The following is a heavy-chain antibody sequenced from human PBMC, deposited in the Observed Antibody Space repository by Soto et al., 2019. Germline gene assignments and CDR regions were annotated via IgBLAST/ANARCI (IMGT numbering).Heavy chain of an antibody. Sequence: EVQLVESGGGLVQPGGSLRLSCAASGFTFSSYWMHWVRQAPGKGLVWVSRINSDGSRTNYAHSVKGQFTISRDNAKNKLYLQMNCLRAEDTAVYYCGRGASGSYRLDSWGQGTLVTVSS. J-gene: IGHJ4*02. CDR2: INSDGSRT. CDR1: GFTFSSYW. V-gene: IGHV3-74*01. CDR3: GRGASGSYRLDS. D-gene: IGHD3-10*01.